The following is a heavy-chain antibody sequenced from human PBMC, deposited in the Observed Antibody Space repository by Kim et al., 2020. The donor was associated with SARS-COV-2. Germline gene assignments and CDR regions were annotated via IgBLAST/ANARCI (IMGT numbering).Heavy chain of an antibody. V-gene: IGHV4-39*07. D-gene: IGHD3-22*01. CDR3: ARDWYYGSSGAGVYFDY. Sequence: LKGRVTISVDTAKNQFSLKLSSVTAADTAVYYCARDWYYGSSGAGVYFDYWGQGTLVTVAS. J-gene: IGHJ4*02.